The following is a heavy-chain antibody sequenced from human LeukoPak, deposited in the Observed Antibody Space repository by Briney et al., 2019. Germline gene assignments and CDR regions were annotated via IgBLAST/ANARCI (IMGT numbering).Heavy chain of an antibody. CDR3: ARAGYDSTSRDAFDI. CDR1: GYTFTSYG. J-gene: IGHJ3*02. D-gene: IGHD3-22*01. Sequence: ASVKVSCKASGYTFTSYGISWVRQAPGQGLEWMGWISAYNGNTNSAQKLQGRVTITTDTSTSTAYMELRSLRSDDTAVYYCARAGYDSTSRDAFDIWGQGTMVTVSS. CDR2: ISAYNGNT. V-gene: IGHV1-18*01.